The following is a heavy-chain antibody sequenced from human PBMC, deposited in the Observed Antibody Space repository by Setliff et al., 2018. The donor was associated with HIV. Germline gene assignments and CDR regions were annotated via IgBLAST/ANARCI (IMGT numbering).Heavy chain of an antibody. CDR2: IYTRGNT. D-gene: IGHD2-8*01. CDR1: GASITSHN. J-gene: IGHJ4*02. CDR3: ATGPVCYHD. Sequence: SETLSLTCSVSGASITSHNWSWIRQAAGKGLEWIGRIYTRGNTNYNPSLKSRVTMSVDTSKNQFSLKLSSVTAADTAVYYCATGPVCYHDWGQGTLVTVSS. V-gene: IGHV4-4*07.